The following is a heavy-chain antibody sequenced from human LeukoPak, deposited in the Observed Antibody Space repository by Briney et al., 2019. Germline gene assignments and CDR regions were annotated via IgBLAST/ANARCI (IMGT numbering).Heavy chain of an antibody. V-gene: IGHV3-30*18. CDR1: GFTFSSYG. Sequence: PGGSLRLSCAASGFTFSSYGMHWVRQAPGKGLEWVAVISYDGSNKYYADSVKGRFTISRDNSKNTLYLQMNSLRAEDTAVYYCAKDLGGYNWNYLTDYWGQGTLVTVSS. CDR3: AKDLGGYNWNYLTDY. J-gene: IGHJ4*02. D-gene: IGHD1-7*01. CDR2: ISYDGSNK.